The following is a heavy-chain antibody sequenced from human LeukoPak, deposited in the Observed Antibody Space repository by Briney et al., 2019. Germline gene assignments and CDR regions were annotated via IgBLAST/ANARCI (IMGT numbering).Heavy chain of an antibody. V-gene: IGHV4-31*03. Sequence: PSETLSLTCTVSGGSISSGGYYWSWIRQHPGKGLEWIGYIYYSGSTYYNPSLKSRVTISVDTSKNQFSLKLSSVTAADTAVYYCARDPRLGELSSPSYYFDYWGQGTLVTVSS. D-gene: IGHD3-16*02. CDR1: GGSISSGGYY. CDR3: ARDPRLGELSSPSYYFDY. CDR2: IYYSGST. J-gene: IGHJ4*02.